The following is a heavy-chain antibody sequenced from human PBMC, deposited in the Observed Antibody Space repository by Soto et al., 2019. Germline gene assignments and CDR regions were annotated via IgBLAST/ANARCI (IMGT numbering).Heavy chain of an antibody. CDR1: GGSISSRNW. D-gene: IGHD3-22*01. CDR3: ARGVPPVRAYDYYDSSGYYLFLDY. Sequence: SETLSLTCAVSGGSISSRNWWSWVRQPPGKGLEWIGEIYHSGSTNYNPSLKSRVTISVDTSKNQFSLKLSSVTAADTAVYYCARGVPPVRAYDYYDSSGYYLFLDYWGQGTLVTVSS. CDR2: IYHSGST. J-gene: IGHJ4*02. V-gene: IGHV4-4*02.